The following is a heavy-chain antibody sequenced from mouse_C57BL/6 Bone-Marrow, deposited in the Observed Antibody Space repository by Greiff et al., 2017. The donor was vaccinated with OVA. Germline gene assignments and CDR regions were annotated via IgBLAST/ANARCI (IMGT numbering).Heavy chain of an antibody. V-gene: IGHV5-4*01. CDR2: ISDGGSYT. J-gene: IGHJ3*01. CDR1: GFTFSSYA. Sequence: EVKLEESGGGLVKPGGSLKLSCAASGFTFSSYAMSWVRQTPEKRLEWVATISDGGSYTYYPDNVKGRFTISRDNAKNNLYLQMSHLKSEDTAMYYCARDGRGTYWGQGTLVTVSA. CDR3: ARDGRGTY.